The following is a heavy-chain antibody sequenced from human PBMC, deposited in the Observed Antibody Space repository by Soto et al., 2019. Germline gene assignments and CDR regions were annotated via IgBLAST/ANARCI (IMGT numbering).Heavy chain of an antibody. Sequence: GASVKVSCKASGYTFTSYYMHWVRQAPGQGLEWMGIINPSGGSTSYAQKFQGRVTMTRDTSTSTVYMELSSLRSEDTAVYYCARDRGEVLRYFDWPQGYGMDVWGQGTTVTVSS. CDR2: INPSGGST. CDR3: ARDRGEVLRYFDWPQGYGMDV. D-gene: IGHD3-9*01. J-gene: IGHJ6*02. V-gene: IGHV1-46*01. CDR1: GYTFTSYY.